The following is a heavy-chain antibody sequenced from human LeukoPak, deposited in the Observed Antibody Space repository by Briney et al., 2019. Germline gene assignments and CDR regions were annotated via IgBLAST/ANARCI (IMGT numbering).Heavy chain of an antibody. Sequence: GGSLRLSCAASGFTFSAYPMHWVRQAPGKGLEWVAVISYDDGTNKYYADSVKGRFTISRDNSKNTLYLQMNSLRAEDTAVYYCARLNLGYGYFLEATKHDYWGQGTLVTVSS. CDR1: GFTFSAYP. D-gene: IGHD5-18*01. J-gene: IGHJ4*02. CDR2: ISYDDGTNK. CDR3: ARLNLGYGYFLEATKHDY. V-gene: IGHV3-30-3*01.